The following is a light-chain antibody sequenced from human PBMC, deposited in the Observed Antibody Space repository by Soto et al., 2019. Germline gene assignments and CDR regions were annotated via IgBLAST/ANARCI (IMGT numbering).Light chain of an antibody. J-gene: IGKJ3*01. CDR3: QQSYSTPRIT. Sequence: EVVMTQSPATLSVSPGGRPTLSCRASQSVSSNLAWYQQKPGQPPRLLMYGASTRATGIPARFSGSGSGTDFTLTISSLQPEDFATYYCQQSYSTPRITFGPGTKVDIK. CDR1: QSVSSN. V-gene: IGKV3-15*01. CDR2: GAS.